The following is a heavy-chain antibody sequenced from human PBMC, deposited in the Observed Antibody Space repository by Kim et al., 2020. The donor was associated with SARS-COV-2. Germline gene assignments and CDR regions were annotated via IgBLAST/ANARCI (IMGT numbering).Heavy chain of an antibody. CDR2: ISYDGSNK. CDR1: GFTFSSYA. CDR3: ARDLGAVDGMDV. J-gene: IGHJ6*02. V-gene: IGHV3-30-3*01. Sequence: GGSLRLSCAASGFTFSSYAMHWVRQAPGKGLEWVAVISYDGSNKYYADSVKGRFTISRDNSKNTLYLQMNSLRAEDTAVYYCARDLGAVDGMDVWGQGTTVTVSS.